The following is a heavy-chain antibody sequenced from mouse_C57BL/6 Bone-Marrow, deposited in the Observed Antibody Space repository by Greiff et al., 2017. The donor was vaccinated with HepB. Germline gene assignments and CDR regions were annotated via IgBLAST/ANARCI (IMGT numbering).Heavy chain of an antibody. Sequence: QVQLKESGAELARPGASVKLSCKASGYTFTSYGISWVKQRTGQGLEWIGEIYPRSGNTYYNEKFKGKATLTADKSSSTAYIELRSLTSEDSAVYFCAVYGSRKYFDVWGTGTTVTVSS. CDR3: AVYGSRKYFDV. CDR1: GYTFTSYG. CDR2: IYPRSGNT. J-gene: IGHJ1*03. D-gene: IGHD1-1*01. V-gene: IGHV1-81*01.